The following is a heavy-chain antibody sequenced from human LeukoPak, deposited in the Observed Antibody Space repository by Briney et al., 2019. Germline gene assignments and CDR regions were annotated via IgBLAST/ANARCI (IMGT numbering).Heavy chain of an antibody. CDR1: GGSISSYY. CDR3: ARDMSHYYGNRGYSSWFDP. V-gene: IGHV4-4*07. Sequence: SETLSLTCTVSGGSISSYYWSWIRQSAGKGLEWIGRIYSSGSTNYNPSLKSRVTMSVDTSRIQFSLKLSFVTAADTAVYYCARDMSHYYGNRGYSSWFDPWGQGTLVTVSS. J-gene: IGHJ5*02. D-gene: IGHD3-22*01. CDR2: IYSSGST.